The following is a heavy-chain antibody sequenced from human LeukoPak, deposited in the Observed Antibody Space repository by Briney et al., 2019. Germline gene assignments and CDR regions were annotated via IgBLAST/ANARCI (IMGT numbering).Heavy chain of an antibody. CDR2: ISYDGSNK. Sequence: GGSLRLSCAASGFTFSSYAMHWVRQTPGKGLEWVAVISYDGSNKYYADSVKGRFTISRDNSKNTLYLQMNSLRAEDTAVYYCARDSYGMDVWGQGTTVTVSS. CDR3: ARDSYGMDV. J-gene: IGHJ6*02. CDR1: GFTFSSYA. V-gene: IGHV3-30-3*01.